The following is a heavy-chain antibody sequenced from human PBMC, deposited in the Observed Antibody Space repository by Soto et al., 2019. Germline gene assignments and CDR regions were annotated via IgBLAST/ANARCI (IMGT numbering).Heavy chain of an antibody. CDR2: INHSGST. CDR1: GRSFSGYY. D-gene: IGHD3-3*01. V-gene: IGHV4-34*01. J-gene: IGHJ6*03. CDR3: AGGGSGGARTYYYYYYMDV. Sequence: SETLSLTCAVYGRSFSGYYWSWIRQPPGKGLEWIGEINHSGSTNYNPSLKSRVTISVDTSKNQFSLKLSSVTAADTAVYFCAGGGSGGARTYYYYYYMDVWGKVTTVT.